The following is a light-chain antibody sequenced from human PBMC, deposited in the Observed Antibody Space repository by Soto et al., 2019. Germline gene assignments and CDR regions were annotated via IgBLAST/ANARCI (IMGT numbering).Light chain of an antibody. CDR1: SSDVGGYNY. J-gene: IGLJ1*01. CDR3: CLYAGRYTYV. Sequence: QSALTQPRSVSGSPGQSVTISCTGASSDVGGYNYVSWYQQHPGKAPKRMIYDVSKRPSGVPDRFSGSKSGNTASLTISGLQTEDEADYYCCLYAGRYTYVFGTGTKLTVL. V-gene: IGLV2-11*01. CDR2: DVS.